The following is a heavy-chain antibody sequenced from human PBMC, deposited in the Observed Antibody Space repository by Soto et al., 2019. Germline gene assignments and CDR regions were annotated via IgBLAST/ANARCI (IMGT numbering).Heavy chain of an antibody. CDR3: ARGDYYDISGPFSDAFDI. CDR1: GFTFSSYA. J-gene: IGHJ3*02. CDR2: INQDGSEK. V-gene: IGHV3-7*04. D-gene: IGHD3-22*01. Sequence: HPGGSLRLSCAASGFTFSSYAMSWVRQAPGKGLEWVANINQDGSEKYYMDSLKGRFTISRDNAKNSLYLQMNSLRAEDTAVYYCARGDYYDISGPFSDAFDIWGQGTMVTVSS.